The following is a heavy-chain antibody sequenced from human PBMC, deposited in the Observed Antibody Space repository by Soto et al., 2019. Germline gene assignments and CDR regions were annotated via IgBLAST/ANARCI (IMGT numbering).Heavy chain of an antibody. CDR2: IYYSGTT. V-gene: IGHV4-59*01. CDR1: GGSISGYY. Sequence: QVQLQESGPGLVRPSETLSLTCTVSGGSISGYYWSWIRQPPGKGLEWIGYIYYSGTTSYNPSLNSRVTLXXDXSXXQFSLKVNSVTAADTAVYYCARASYYGSGATVVAYWGQGTLVTVSS. J-gene: IGHJ4*02. D-gene: IGHD3-10*01. CDR3: ARASYYGSGATVVAY.